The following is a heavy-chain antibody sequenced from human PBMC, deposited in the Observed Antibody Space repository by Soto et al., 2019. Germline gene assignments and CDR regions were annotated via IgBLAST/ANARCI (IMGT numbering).Heavy chain of an antibody. Sequence: QGQLVESGGGVVQPGRSLRLSCAGSGFTFSTYGMHWVRQAPGKGLEWVAVISYDGSNKYYADSVQGRFTISRDNSKNTVYLQMNSLRGEDTAVYYCAKDYRSSGHGYWGQGTPVTVSS. CDR3: AKDYRSSGHGY. V-gene: IGHV3-30*18. J-gene: IGHJ4*02. CDR1: GFTFSTYG. CDR2: ISYDGSNK. D-gene: IGHD6-25*01.